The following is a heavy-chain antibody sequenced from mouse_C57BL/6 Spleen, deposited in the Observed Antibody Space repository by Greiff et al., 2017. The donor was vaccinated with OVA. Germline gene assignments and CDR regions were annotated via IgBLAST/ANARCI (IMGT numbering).Heavy chain of an antibody. Sequence: QVQLQQSGAELAKPGASVKLSCKASGYTFTSYWMHWVKQRPGQGLEWIGYINPSSGYTKYNQKFKDKATLTADKSSSTAYMQLSSLTYEDSAVYYCASRNGSSHWYFDVWGTGTTVTVSS. CDR1: GYTFTSYW. D-gene: IGHD1-1*01. J-gene: IGHJ1*03. V-gene: IGHV1-7*01. CDR2: INPSSGYT. CDR3: ASRNGSSHWYFDV.